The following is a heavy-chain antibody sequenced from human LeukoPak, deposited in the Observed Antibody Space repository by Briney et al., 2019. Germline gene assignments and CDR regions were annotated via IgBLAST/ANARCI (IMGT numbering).Heavy chain of an antibody. Sequence: GASVKVSCKASGYTFTSYYMHWVRQAPGQGLEWMGIINPSGGSTSYAQKFQGRVTMTRDTSTSTVYMELSSLRSEDTAVYYCARDYDFWSGYFPDTILRYYYYGMDVWGQGTTVTVSS. V-gene: IGHV1-46*01. J-gene: IGHJ6*02. CDR3: ARDYDFWSGYFPDTILRYYYYGMDV. CDR2: INPSGGST. CDR1: GYTFTSYY. D-gene: IGHD3-3*01.